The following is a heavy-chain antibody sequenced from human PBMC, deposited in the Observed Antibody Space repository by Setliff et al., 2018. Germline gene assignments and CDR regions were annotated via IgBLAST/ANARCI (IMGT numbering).Heavy chain of an antibody. Sequence: SETLSLTCTVSPGSISSHYWSWIRQPPGKGLEWIGTIYFSGTTNYKPSLQSRTTISIDTSTNQLSLKLSSVTAADTAVYYCAREGTYCGSGCYNAFENWGQGNPGHRLL. CDR1: PGSISSHY. V-gene: IGHV4-59*11. J-gene: IGHJ4*01. CDR2: IYFSGTT. CDR3: AREGTYCGSGCYNAFEN. D-gene: IGHD2-21*01.